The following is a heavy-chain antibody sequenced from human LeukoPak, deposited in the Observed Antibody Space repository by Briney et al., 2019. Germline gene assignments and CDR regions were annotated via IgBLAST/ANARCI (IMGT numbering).Heavy chain of an antibody. V-gene: IGHV3-23*01. J-gene: IGHJ6*03. D-gene: IGHD1-26*01. CDR3: AKVGSGSSHYYYYMDV. Sequence: PGGSLRLFCAASGFTFSSYAMSWVRQAPGKGLEWVSAISGSGGSTYYADSVKGRFTISRDNSKNTLYLQMNSLRAEDTAVYYCAKVGSGSSHYYYYMDVWVKGTTVTVSS. CDR2: ISGSGGST. CDR1: GFTFSSYA.